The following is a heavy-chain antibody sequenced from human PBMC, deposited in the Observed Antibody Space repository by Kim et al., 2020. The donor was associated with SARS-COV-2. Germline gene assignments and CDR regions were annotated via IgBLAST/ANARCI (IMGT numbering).Heavy chain of an antibody. CDR1: GYTFTSYG. CDR2: ISAYNGNT. CDR3: ARSSPGHRYIGVVPAEILFDP. J-gene: IGHJ5*02. Sequence: ASVKVSCKASGYTFTSYGISWVRQAPGQGLEWMGWISAYNGNTNYAQKLQGRVTMTTDTSTSTAYMELRSLRSDDTAVYYCARSSPGHRYIGVVPAEILFDPGGQGPLVTVSS. D-gene: IGHD2-2*01. V-gene: IGHV1-18*01.